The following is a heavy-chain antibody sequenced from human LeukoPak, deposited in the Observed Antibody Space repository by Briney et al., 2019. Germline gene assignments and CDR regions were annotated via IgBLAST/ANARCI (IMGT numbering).Heavy chain of an antibody. CDR2: FYTGGST. Sequence: SETLSLTCTVSGGSVTNYHWSWIRQPAGKGLEWIARFYTGGSTTYNPSLNGRATMSVDTSMNHFSLKLTSVTAADTAIYYCATVEVGSVDVFDIWGQGTMVTVSS. CDR1: GGSVTNYH. V-gene: IGHV4-4*07. CDR3: ATVEVGSVDVFDI. J-gene: IGHJ3*02. D-gene: IGHD1-26*01.